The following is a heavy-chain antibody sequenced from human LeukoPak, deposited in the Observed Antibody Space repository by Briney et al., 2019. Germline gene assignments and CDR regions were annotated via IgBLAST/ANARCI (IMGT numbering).Heavy chain of an antibody. Sequence: SVKVSRKASGGTFSSYAISWVRQAPGQGLEWMGGIIPIFGTPNYDQKFQGRVTLTADESTSTAYMELSSLRSEDAAVYYCAREWFDYYYMDVWGKGTTVTVSS. V-gene: IGHV1-69*13. D-gene: IGHD3-10*01. CDR1: GGTFSSYA. CDR3: AREWFDYYYMDV. CDR2: IIPIFGTP. J-gene: IGHJ6*03.